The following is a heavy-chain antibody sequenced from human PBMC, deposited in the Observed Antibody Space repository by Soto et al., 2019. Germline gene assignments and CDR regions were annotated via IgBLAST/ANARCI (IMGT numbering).Heavy chain of an antibody. Sequence: EVQLLESGGGLVQPGGSLRLSCAASGFTFSSYAMGWVRQAPGKGLEWVSAIIGSGGSTYYADSVKGRLTISRDNSMYTLYLQINGVRAEDTAVYYCAYSSTPFGDWGQGPLVTVSS. CDR3: AYSSTPFGD. V-gene: IGHV3-23*01. D-gene: IGHD6-13*01. J-gene: IGHJ4*02. CDR2: IIGSGGST. CDR1: GFTFSSYA.